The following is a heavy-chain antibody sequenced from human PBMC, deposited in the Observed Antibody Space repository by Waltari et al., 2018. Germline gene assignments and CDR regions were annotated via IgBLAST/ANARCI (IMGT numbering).Heavy chain of an antibody. V-gene: IGHV1-24*01. CDR2: FCPVDAET. CDR3: ATVYSYGAAFDI. CDR1: GYTLTELS. Sequence: QVQLVQSGAEVKKPGASVKVSCKVSGYTLTELSMHWVRQAPGKGLEWMGGFCPVDAETIYAQNFQGRVTMTEDTSTDTAYMELSSLRSDDTAVYYCATVYSYGAAFDIWGQGTMVTVSS. D-gene: IGHD5-18*01. J-gene: IGHJ3*02.